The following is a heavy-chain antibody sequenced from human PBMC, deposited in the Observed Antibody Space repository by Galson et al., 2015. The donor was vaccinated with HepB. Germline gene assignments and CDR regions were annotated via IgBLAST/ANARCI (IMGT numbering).Heavy chain of an antibody. J-gene: IGHJ4*02. D-gene: IGHD6-19*01. Sequence: SLRLSCAASGFTFSNAWMSWVRQAPGKGLEWVGRIKSKTDGGTTDYAAPVKGRFTISRDDSKNTLYLQMNSLKTEDTAVYYCTTCIAVAGTLDYWGQGTLVTVSS. CDR2: IKSKTDGGTT. CDR1: GFTFSNAW. V-gene: IGHV3-15*01. CDR3: TTCIAVAGTLDY.